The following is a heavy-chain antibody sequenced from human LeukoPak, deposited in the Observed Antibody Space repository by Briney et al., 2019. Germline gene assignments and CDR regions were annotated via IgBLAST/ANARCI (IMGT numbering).Heavy chain of an antibody. D-gene: IGHD6-19*01. V-gene: IGHV3-7*01. J-gene: IGHJ4*02. CDR3: VRDTYRIAVAGLSGLGY. CDR1: GFTFGTYW. Sequence: GGSLRLSCAASGFTFGTYWMGWVRQAPGKGLEWVANIKQDGSEKSYVDSVKGRFTISRDNVKNSVYLQMHSLRAEDTAIYYCVRDTYRIAVAGLSGLGYWGQGTLVTVSS. CDR2: IKQDGSEK.